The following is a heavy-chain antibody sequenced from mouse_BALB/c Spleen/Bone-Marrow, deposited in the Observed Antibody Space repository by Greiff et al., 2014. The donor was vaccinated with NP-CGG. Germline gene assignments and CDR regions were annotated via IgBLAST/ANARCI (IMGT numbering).Heavy chain of an antibody. Sequence: VQLQQSGPGLVAPSQSLSITCTVSGFSLTSYGVHWVRQPPGKGLEWLGIIWAGGSTNYNSALMSRLSISKDNFKSQVFLKMNSLQTDDTAMYFCAIAYFGNYNYYFDYWGQGTTLTVSS. CDR2: IWAGGST. CDR3: AIAYFGNYNYYFDY. CDR1: GFSLTSYG. J-gene: IGHJ2*01. D-gene: IGHD2-10*01. V-gene: IGHV2-9*02.